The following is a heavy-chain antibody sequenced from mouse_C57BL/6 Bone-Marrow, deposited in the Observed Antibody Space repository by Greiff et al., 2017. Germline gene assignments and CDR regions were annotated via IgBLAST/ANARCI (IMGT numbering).Heavy chain of an antibody. CDR3: ERYSFYAMDY. CDR1: GYTFTSYG. Sequence: QVQLQQSGAELARPGASVKLSCKASGYTFTSYGISWVKQRTGQGLEWIGEIYPKSGDTYYNEKFKGKATLTADKSSSTAYMELRSLTSEDSAVYFCERYSFYAMDYWGQGTSVTVSS. V-gene: IGHV1-81*01. CDR2: IYPKSGDT. J-gene: IGHJ4*01.